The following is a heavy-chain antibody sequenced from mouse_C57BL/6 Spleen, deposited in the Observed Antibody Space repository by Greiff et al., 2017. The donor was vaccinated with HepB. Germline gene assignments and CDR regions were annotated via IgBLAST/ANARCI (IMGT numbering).Heavy chain of an antibody. CDR2: IKPSNGGT. V-gene: IGHV1-53*01. Sequence: VQLQQSGTELVKPEASVKLSCKASGYTFTSYWMHWVKQRPGQGLEWIGNIKPSNGGTNYNEKFKSKATLTVDKSSSTAYMQLSSLTSEDSAVYYCARDNYRFLFAYWGQGTLVTVSA. J-gene: IGHJ3*01. CDR1: GYTFTSYW. D-gene: IGHD1-3*01. CDR3: ARDNYRFLFAY.